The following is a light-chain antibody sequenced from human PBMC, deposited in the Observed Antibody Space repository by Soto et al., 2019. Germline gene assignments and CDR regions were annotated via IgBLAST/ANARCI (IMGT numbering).Light chain of an antibody. J-gene: IGLJ2*01. V-gene: IGLV2-14*01. CDR3: SSYTAASTLDVV. Sequence: QSVLTQPASVSGSPGQSITISCTGISSDGNSVSWYQQHPGKAPKLIIYEVTNRPSGVSNRFSGSKSDYTASLTISGLQAEDEADYYCSSYTAASTLDVVFGGGT. CDR1: SSDGNS. CDR2: EVT.